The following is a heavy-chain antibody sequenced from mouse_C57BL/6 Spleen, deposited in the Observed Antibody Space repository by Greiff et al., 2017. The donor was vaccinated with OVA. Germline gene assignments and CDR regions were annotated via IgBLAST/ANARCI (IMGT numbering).Heavy chain of an antibody. CDR3: ARSDGYFLYFDD. D-gene: IGHD2-3*01. CDR2: INPSNGGT. J-gene: IGHJ2*01. Sequence: QVQLQQPGTELVKPGDSVKLSCKASGYTFTSYWMHWVKQRPGQGLEWIGNINPSNGGTNYNEKFKSKATLTVDKSSSTSYMQLSSLTSEDSAVYYCARSDGYFLYFDDWGQGTTLTVSS. CDR1: GYTFTSYW. V-gene: IGHV1-53*01.